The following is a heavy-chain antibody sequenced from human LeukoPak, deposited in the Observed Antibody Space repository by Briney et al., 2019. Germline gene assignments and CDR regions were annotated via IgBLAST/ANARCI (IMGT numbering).Heavy chain of an antibody. CDR3: AKDPSSGSYFFED. CDR2: ISYDGSNK. J-gene: IGHJ4*02. D-gene: IGHD3-10*01. Sequence: GGSLRLSCAASGFTFSSYGMHWVRQAPGKGLEWVAVISYDGSNKYYADSVKGRFTISRDNSKNTLYLQMNSLRAKDTAVYYCAKDPSSGSYFFEDWGQGTLVTVSS. V-gene: IGHV3-30*18. CDR1: GFTFSSYG.